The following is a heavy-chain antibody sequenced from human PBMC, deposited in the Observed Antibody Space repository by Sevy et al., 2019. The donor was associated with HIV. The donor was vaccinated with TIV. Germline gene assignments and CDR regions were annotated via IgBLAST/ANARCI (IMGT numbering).Heavy chain of an antibody. J-gene: IGHJ4*02. CDR3: ARGPDYYDRSGYYYQ. Sequence: GGSLRLSCAASGFTFSDYYMTWIRQAPGKGLEWVSYISSGSTYIYYADSVKGRFTISRDNAKNSLYLQMNSLRAEDTAVYYCARGPDYYDRSGYYYQWGQGTLVTVSS. CDR1: GFTFSDYY. CDR2: ISSGSTYI. D-gene: IGHD3-22*01. V-gene: IGHV3-11*06.